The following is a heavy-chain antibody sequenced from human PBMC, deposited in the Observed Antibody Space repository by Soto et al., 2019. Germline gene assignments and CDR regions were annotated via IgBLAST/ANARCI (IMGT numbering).Heavy chain of an antibody. CDR1: GGSFSAYY. D-gene: IGHD6-13*01. Sequence: QVQLQQWGAGLLKPSETLSLTCAVYGGSFSAYYWSWIRQPPGQGLEWMGEISHSGSTNYNPSLKSRVTISVDRSKNQFSLNLSSVTAADTAVYYCARGGRQQLVHSREYFQDWGQGTLVTVSS. J-gene: IGHJ1*01. CDR2: ISHSGST. V-gene: IGHV4-34*01. CDR3: ARGGRQQLVHSREYFQD.